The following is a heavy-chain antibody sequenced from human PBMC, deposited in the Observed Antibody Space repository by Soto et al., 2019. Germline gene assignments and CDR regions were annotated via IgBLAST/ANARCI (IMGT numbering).Heavy chain of an antibody. J-gene: IGHJ6*02. CDR2: IYYSGST. CDR3: ARDRAVDCSGGSCYYYYYGMDV. V-gene: IGHV4-59*01. Sequence: SETLSLTCTVSGGSISSYYWSWIRQPPGKGLEWIGYIYYSGSTNYNPSLKSRVTISVDTSKNQFSLKLSSVTAADTAVYYCARDRAVDCSGGSCYYYYYGMDVWGQGTTVTVSS. D-gene: IGHD2-15*01. CDR1: GGSISSYY.